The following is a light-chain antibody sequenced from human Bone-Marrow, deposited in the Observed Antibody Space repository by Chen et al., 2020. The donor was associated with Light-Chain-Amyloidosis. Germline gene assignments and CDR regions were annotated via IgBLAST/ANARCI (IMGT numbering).Light chain of an antibody. CDR2: EVN. V-gene: IGLV2-23*02. J-gene: IGLJ2*01. Sequence: QSALTQPASVSGSPGQSITISCTGSSSDVGNYNLVSWYQQHPVKAPKLMIFEVNKRPSGVSNRFSGSKSGNPASLTISGLLAEDEADYHCGSYAGSNTVVFGGGTKLTVL. CDR1: SSDVGNYNL. CDR3: GSYAGSNTVV.